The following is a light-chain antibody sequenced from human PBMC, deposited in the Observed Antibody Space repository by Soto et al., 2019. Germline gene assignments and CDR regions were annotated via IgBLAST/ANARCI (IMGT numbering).Light chain of an antibody. CDR1: QGISSY. V-gene: IGKV1-9*01. J-gene: IGKJ1*01. Sequence: IQWAQSASSLSASVGDRIIITCRASQGISSYLAWYQQKPGKAPKLLIYAASTLQSGVPSRFSGSGSGTEFHLTISSLQPEACAPYYCQQSYNNAWTLGAGTKVDIK. CDR2: AAS. CDR3: QQSYNNAWT.